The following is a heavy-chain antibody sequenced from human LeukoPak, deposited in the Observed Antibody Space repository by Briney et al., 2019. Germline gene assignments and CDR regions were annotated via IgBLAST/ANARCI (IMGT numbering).Heavy chain of an antibody. CDR3: ARGRRMVRGVIGCWFDP. J-gene: IGHJ5*02. Sequence: PSETLSLTCAVYGGSFSGYYWSWIRQPPGKGLEWIGEINHSGSTNYNPSLKSRVTISVDTSKNQFSLKLSSVTAADTAVYYCARGRRMVRGVIGCWFDPWGQGTLVTVSS. D-gene: IGHD3-10*01. CDR2: INHSGST. CDR1: GGSFSGYY. V-gene: IGHV4-34*01.